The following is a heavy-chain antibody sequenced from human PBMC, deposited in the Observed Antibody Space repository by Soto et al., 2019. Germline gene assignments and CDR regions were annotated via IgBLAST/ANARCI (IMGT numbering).Heavy chain of an antibody. CDR1: GGTFTSET. CDR2: IVPILGTG. D-gene: IGHD3-10*01. V-gene: IGHV1-69*08. Sequence: QVQLVQSGPEVKKSGSSVKVSCKLSGGTFTSETISWLRLAPGQGLEWMGRIVPILGTGNYAQKFQGRVTITEDRSPNTGYMELSSLTSEDTAIYSCAREEGSYNMGTFPFYYMDVWGNGTTVTVSS. CDR3: AREEGSYNMGTFPFYYMDV. J-gene: IGHJ6*03.